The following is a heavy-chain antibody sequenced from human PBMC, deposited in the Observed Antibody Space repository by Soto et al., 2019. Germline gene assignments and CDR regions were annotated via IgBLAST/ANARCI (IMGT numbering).Heavy chain of an antibody. CDR1: GFTFSTSW. D-gene: IGHD6-19*01. CDR3: ARGPSGWFGYDY. CDR2: INSDASTT. Sequence: EVQLVESGGGLVQPGGSLRLSCAASGFTFSTSWMLWVRQAAGKGLVWVSRINSDASTTNYADSVKGRFTISRDNAKNTLYLQMDSLTAEDTAVYYCARGPSGWFGYDYWGQGTLVTVSS. J-gene: IGHJ4*02. V-gene: IGHV3-74*01.